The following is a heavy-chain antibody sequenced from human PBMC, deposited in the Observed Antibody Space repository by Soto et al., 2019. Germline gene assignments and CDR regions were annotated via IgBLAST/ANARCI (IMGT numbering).Heavy chain of an antibody. J-gene: IGHJ6*02. CDR3: AREAVAGYYYYGMDV. CDR1: GFTFSSYS. D-gene: IGHD6-19*01. CDR2: ISSSSSTI. V-gene: IGHV3-48*02. Sequence: GGSLRLSCAASGFTFSSYSMNWVRQAPGKGLEWVSYISSSSSTIYYADSVKGRFTISRDNAKNSLYLQMNSLRDEDTAVYYCAREAVAGYYYYGMDVWGQGTTVTVSS.